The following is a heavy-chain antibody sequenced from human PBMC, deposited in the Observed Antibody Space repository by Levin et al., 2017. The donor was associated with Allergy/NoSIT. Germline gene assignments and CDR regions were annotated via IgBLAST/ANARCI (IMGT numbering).Heavy chain of an antibody. CDR1: GFTFSSYS. Sequence: GGSLRLSCAASGFTFSSYSMNWVRQAPGKGLEWVSSISSSSSYIYYADSVKGRFTISRDNAKNSLYLQMNSLRAEDTAVYYCARGITGYDFWSGNNWFDPWGQGTLVTVSS. V-gene: IGHV3-21*01. J-gene: IGHJ5*02. CDR2: ISSSSSYI. CDR3: ARGITGYDFWSGNNWFDP. D-gene: IGHD3-3*01.